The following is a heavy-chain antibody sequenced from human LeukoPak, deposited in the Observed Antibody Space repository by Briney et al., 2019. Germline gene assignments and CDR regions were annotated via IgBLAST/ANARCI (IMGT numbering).Heavy chain of an antibody. J-gene: IGHJ2*01. CDR3: VREGFCGVDCPAYFDF. V-gene: IGHV3-13*04. D-gene: IGHD2-21*02. CDR2: IDTAGGT. Sequence: GGSLRLSCAASGFTLGSYDMHWVRQTTGKGLEWVSAIDTAGGTYYPGSVEGRFTISRENAQNSFHLQMNSLRDADTAVYYCVREGFCGVDCPAYFDFWGRGTLVTVSS. CDR1: GFTLGSYD.